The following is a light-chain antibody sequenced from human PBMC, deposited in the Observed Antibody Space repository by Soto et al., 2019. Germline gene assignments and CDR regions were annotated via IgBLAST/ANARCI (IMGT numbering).Light chain of an antibody. CDR3: QQYGSSGT. V-gene: IGKV3-20*01. CDR2: GAS. J-gene: IGKJ1*01. CDR1: QSVSSRY. Sequence: EIELTQSPGTLSFSTGERATLSCRASQSVSSRYLAWYQQKPGQAPRLLVYGASNRATGIPDRFSGSGSGTDFTLTISRLEPEDFAVYYCQQYGSSGTFGQGTKVDI.